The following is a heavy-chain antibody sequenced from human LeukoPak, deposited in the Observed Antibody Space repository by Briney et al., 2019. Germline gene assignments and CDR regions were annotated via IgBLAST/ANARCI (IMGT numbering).Heavy chain of an antibody. Sequence: GGSLRLSWAASLFTFSSYSMYWVRQAPGTGLEWVSSISSSGTYVYYADSLKGRFTISRDNAKNSLSLQMNSLRADDAAVYYCARASSKQLAGYLPDGFDIWGQGKMVTVSS. CDR1: LFTFSSYS. CDR2: ISSSGTYV. D-gene: IGHD3-9*01. J-gene: IGHJ3*02. V-gene: IGHV3-21*01. CDR3: ARASSKQLAGYLPDGFDI.